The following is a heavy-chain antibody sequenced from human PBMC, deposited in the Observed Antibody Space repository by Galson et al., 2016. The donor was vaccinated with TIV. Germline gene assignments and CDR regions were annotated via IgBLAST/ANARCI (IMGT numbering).Heavy chain of an antibody. CDR3: ARSDSYYKYALDV. V-gene: IGHV1-2*02. D-gene: IGHD3-10*01. Sequence: SVKVSCKASGHSFTGYFMHWVRQAPGQGLEWMGWINPKTGATTYAQEFQGRITMTRDTSASTVYMDLNRLQSDDTAVYYCARSDSYYKYALDVWGQGTTVTVSS. CDR2: INPKTGAT. CDR1: GHSFTGYF. J-gene: IGHJ3*01.